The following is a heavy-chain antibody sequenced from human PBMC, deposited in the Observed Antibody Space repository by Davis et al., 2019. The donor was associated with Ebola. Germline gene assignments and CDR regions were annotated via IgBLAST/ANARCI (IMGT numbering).Heavy chain of an antibody. V-gene: IGHV4-34*01. CDR3: ARRENDGDYEQDS. CDR2: INHSGST. J-gene: IGHJ4*02. D-gene: IGHD4-17*01. CDR1: GGSLSGYY. Sequence: SETLSLTCAVYGGSLSGYYWSWIRQPPGKGLEWLWEINHSGSTNYNPSLESRVTISVDTSTNQFSLKLSSVTAADTAVYYCARRENDGDYEQDSWGQGTLVTVSS.